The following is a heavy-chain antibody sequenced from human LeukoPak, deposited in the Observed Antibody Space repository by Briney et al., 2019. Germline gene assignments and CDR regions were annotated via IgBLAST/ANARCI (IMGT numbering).Heavy chain of an antibody. CDR3: ARDLGPKYSDTNDPVGDAVDV. Sequence: GASVKVSCKASGYTFTSYYMHWVRQAPGQGLEWMGIINPSGGSTSYAQKFQGRVTMTRDTSTSTVYMELSSLRSEDTAVYYCARDLGPKYSDTNDPVGDAVDVWGRGTKVIVSS. CDR2: INPSGGST. CDR1: GYTFTSYY. J-gene: IGHJ3*01. V-gene: IGHV1-46*01. D-gene: IGHD3-22*01.